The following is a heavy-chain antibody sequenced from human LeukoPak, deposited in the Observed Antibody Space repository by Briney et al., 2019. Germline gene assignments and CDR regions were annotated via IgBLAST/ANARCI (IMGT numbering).Heavy chain of an antibody. Sequence: PSETLSLTCTVSGGSISSYYWSWIRQPAGKGLEWIGRIYTSGGTNYNPSLKSRVTMSVDTSKNQFSLKLSSVTAEDTAVYYCARDIPYYYDSSGFDAFDIWGQGTMVTVSS. CDR2: IYTSGGT. J-gene: IGHJ3*02. CDR3: ARDIPYYYDSSGFDAFDI. V-gene: IGHV4-4*07. D-gene: IGHD3-22*01. CDR1: GGSISSYY.